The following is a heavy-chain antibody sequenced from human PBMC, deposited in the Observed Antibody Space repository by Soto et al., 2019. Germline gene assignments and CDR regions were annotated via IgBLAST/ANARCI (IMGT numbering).Heavy chain of an antibody. J-gene: IGHJ4*02. V-gene: IGHV4-31*03. CDR3: ARGLRFLEWSG. CDR2: IYYSGST. Sequence: PSVTLSLTYTVSGGSISSGGYYWSWIRQHPGKGLEWIGYIYYSGSTYYNPSLKSRVTISVDTSKNQFSLKLSSVTAADTAVYYCARGLRFLEWSGWGQGTLVTVSS. CDR1: GGSISSGGYY. D-gene: IGHD3-3*01.